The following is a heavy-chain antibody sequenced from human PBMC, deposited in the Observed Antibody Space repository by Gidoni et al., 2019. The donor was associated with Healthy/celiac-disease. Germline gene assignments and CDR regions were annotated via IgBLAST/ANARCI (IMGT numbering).Heavy chain of an antibody. D-gene: IGHD5-12*01. CDR2: IYYSGST. CDR1: GGSISSGGYY. V-gene: IGHV4-31*03. J-gene: IGHJ3*02. Sequence: QVQLQESGPGLVKPSQTLSLTCTVSGGSISSGGYYWSWIRQHPGKGLEWIGYIYYSGSTYYNPSLKSRVTISVDTSKNQFSLKLSSVTAADTAVYYCAREPLGGSGYPLSYPLGAFDIWGQGTMVTVSS. CDR3: AREPLGGSGYPLSYPLGAFDI.